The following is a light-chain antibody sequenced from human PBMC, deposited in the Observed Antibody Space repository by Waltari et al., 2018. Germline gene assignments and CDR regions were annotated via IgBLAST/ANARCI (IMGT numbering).Light chain of an antibody. CDR1: SSAVGVYNY. J-gene: IGLJ1*01. V-gene: IGLV2-14*01. CDR2: DVS. Sequence: QSVLTQPASVSGSPGQSITISCAGTSSAVGVYNYVSWYQQHPGKAPKLMIYDVSKRPSGVSNRFSGSKSGNTASLTISGLQAEDEADYYCNSYTSSSTYVFGTGTKVTVL. CDR3: NSYTSSSTYV.